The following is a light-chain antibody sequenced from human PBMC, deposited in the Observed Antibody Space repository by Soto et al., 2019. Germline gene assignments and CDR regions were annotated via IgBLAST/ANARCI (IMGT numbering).Light chain of an antibody. CDR1: QSVSSN. CDR2: GAS. V-gene: IGKV3-15*01. Sequence: EIVMTQSQATLSVSPGERATLSCRASQSVSSNLAWYRQKPGQAPRLLIYGASARATGIPARFSGSGSGTEFTLTISSLQSEDFAVYYCQQYNNWPPMYTFGQGTKLEIK. J-gene: IGKJ2*01. CDR3: QQYNNWPPMYT.